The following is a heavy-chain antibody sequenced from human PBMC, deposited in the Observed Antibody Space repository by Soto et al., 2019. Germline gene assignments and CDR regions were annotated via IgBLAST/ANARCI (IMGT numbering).Heavy chain of an antibody. J-gene: IGHJ4*02. Sequence: GSLRLSCAASGFTFSDYSVNWVRQAPGKGLEWVSYISSSSSTIYYADSVKGRFTISRDNAKNSLYLQMNSLRAEDTAVYYCARGRRDGYNSFDYWGQGTLVTVSS. CDR3: ARGRRDGYNSFDY. CDR1: GFTFSDYS. V-gene: IGHV3-48*01. D-gene: IGHD5-12*01. CDR2: ISSSSSTI.